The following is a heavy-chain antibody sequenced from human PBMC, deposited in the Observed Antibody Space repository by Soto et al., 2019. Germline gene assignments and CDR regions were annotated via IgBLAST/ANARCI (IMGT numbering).Heavy chain of an antibody. V-gene: IGHV4-30-2*01. J-gene: IGHJ4*02. CDR2: IYQSGST. CDR3: AAGGGLPRYY. D-gene: IGHD5-12*01. Sequence: QLQLQESGSGLVKPSQTLSLTCAVSGGSISSGGYSWSWIRQPPGKGLEWIGYIYQSGSTYYNPSLKSRVTISVDSSKNQFSLKLSSVPAADTAVYYCAAGGGLPRYYWGQGTLVTVSS. CDR1: GGSISSGGYS.